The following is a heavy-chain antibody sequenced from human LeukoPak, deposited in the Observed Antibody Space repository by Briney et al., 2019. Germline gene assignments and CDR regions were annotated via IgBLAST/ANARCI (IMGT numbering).Heavy chain of an antibody. J-gene: IGHJ3*02. CDR3: AKDQRVAATPEAFDI. D-gene: IGHD2-15*01. CDR1: GFTVSTNC. CDR2: ISGSGGST. V-gene: IGHV3-23*01. Sequence: PGGSLRLSCAASGFTVSTNCMTWVRQAPGKGLEWVSAISGSGGSTYYADSVKGRFTISRDNSKNTLYLQMNSLRAEDTAVYYCAKDQRVAATPEAFDIWGQGTMVTVSS.